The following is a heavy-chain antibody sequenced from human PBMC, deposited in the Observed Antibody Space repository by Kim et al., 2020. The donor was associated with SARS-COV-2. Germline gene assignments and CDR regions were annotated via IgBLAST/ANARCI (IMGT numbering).Heavy chain of an antibody. V-gene: IGHV5-51*01. CDR3: AGHYSSSWYPGAFDI. D-gene: IGHD6-13*01. Sequence: PSFQGQVTISADKSISTAYLQWSSLKASDTAMYYCAGHYSSSWYPGAFDIWGQGTMVTVSS. J-gene: IGHJ3*02.